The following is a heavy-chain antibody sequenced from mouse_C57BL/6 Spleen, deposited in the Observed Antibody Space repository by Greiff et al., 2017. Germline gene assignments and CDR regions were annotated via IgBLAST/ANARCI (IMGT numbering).Heavy chain of an antibody. D-gene: IGHD3-2*02. J-gene: IGHJ3*01. CDR1: GYTFTSYW. CDR2: IDPSDSYT. Sequence: QVQLQQPGAELVMPGASVKLSCKASGYTFTSYWMHWVKQRPGQGLEWIGEIDPSDSYTNYNQKFKGKSTLTVDKSSSTAYMRLSSLTSEDSAVYYCARSKAKGFAYWGQGTLVTVSA. CDR3: ARSKAKGFAY. V-gene: IGHV1-69*01.